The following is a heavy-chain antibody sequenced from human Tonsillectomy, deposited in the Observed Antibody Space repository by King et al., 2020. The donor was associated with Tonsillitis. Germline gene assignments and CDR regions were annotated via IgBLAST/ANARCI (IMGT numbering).Heavy chain of an antibody. CDR3: ARGQRENSGSYNAAAFVI. V-gene: IGHV3-53*01. D-gene: IGHD1-26*01. CDR1: GFTVSSTY. CDR2: IYSGDST. J-gene: IGHJ3*02. Sequence: VQLVESGGHLIQPGGSLRLSCAASGFTVSSTYMSWVRQAPGKGLVWVSVIYSGDSTFYADSVKGRFTISRDNSKNTVFLQMNSLRAEDTAVYYCARGQRENSGSYNAAAFVIWGQGTRVTVSS.